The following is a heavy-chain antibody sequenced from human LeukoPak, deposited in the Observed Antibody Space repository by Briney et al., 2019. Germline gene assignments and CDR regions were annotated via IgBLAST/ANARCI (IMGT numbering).Heavy chain of an antibody. CDR2: IYTSGST. V-gene: IGHV4-59*08. J-gene: IGHJ4*02. D-gene: IGHD2-2*01. Sequence: SETLSLTCTVSGVSISSYYWSWIRQPPGKGLEWIGYIYTSGSTNHNPPLKSRVTISVDTSKHQFSLKLSSVPAADTAVYYCARHAPVPAAPFDCWGQGTLVTVSS. CDR3: ARHAPVPAAPFDC. CDR1: GVSISSYY.